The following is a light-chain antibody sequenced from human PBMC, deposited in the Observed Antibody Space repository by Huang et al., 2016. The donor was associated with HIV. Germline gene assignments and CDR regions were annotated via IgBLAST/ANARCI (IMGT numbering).Light chain of an antibody. CDR3: QQSHTTPWT. J-gene: IGKJ1*01. CDR2: TAS. Sequence: DIQMTQSPSSLSASVGDRVTITCRASQSISDYLNWYQEKPGKAPQLLIFTASSLQSGVPSRFSGNGSGTDFTLTISSLQPEDFATYYCQQSHTTPWTFGQGTKVEIK. CDR1: QSISDY. V-gene: IGKV1-39*01.